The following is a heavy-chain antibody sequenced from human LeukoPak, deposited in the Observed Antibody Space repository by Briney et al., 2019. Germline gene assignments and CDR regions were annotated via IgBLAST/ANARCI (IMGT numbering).Heavy chain of an antibody. CDR3: ARVWYYRSAFDI. Sequence: SETLSLTCAVYDGSFSGYSWSWIRQPPGKGLEWIGEINHSGSTNYNPSLKSRVTISVDTSKNQFSLKLSSVTAADTAVYYCARVWYYRSAFDIWGQGTMVTVSS. V-gene: IGHV4-34*01. CDR1: DGSFSGYS. J-gene: IGHJ3*02. CDR2: INHSGST. D-gene: IGHD1-14*01.